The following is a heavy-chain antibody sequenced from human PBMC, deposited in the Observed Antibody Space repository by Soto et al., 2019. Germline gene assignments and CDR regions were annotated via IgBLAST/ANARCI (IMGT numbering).Heavy chain of an antibody. CDR2: SSDRRTGNT. Sequence: HPGGSLRLSCAASGFTFSSYTLNWVRRAPGKGLEWVATSSDRRTGNTHYSDSVRGRFTLSRDYSRNILFLQMDSLRADDTALYYCTTWLTAHFDYWGRGTQVTVSS. D-gene: IGHD2-21*02. J-gene: IGHJ4*02. V-gene: IGHV3-23*01. CDR3: TTWLTAHFDY. CDR1: GFTFSSYT.